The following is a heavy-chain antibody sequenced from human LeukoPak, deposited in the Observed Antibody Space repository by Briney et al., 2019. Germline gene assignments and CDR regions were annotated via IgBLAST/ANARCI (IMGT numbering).Heavy chain of an antibody. Sequence: GGSLRLSCAASGFTFSNAWMSWVRQAPGKGLEWVSSIDSGGGYMFYADSVKGRFIISRDSAKDSLYLQMSSLRVEDTAVYYCLRGDRRDYWGQGTLVTVSS. CDR3: LRGDRRDY. V-gene: IGHV3-21*06. CDR2: IDSGGGYM. J-gene: IGHJ4*02. CDR1: GFTFSNAW.